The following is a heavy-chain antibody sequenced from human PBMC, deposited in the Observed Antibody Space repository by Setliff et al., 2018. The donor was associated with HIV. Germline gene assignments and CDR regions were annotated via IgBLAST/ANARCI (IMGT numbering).Heavy chain of an antibody. D-gene: IGHD2-15*01. CDR2: IYYSGST. V-gene: IGHV4-59*08. CDR3: ARGGGSRAATSSYYYMDV. Sequence: PSETLSLTCTVSDASISNYHWSWIRQPPGKGLEWIGYIYYSGSTNYNPSLKSRVTISIDTSTNQFSLKLSSVTAADTAVYYCARGGGSRAATSSYYYMDVWAKGPRSPSP. CDR1: DASISNYH. J-gene: IGHJ6*03.